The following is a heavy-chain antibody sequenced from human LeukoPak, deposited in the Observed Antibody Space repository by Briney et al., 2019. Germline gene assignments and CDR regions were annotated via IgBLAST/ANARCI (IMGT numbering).Heavy chain of an antibody. J-gene: IGHJ4*02. CDR1: GFAFSTYT. Sequence: GGSLRLSCAASGFAFSTYTMNWVRQAAGKGLEWVSSITGSGGHTYFADSVKGRFTISRDNSKNTLYLQMNSLRAEDTAVYYCAKGSNDFWSAMGPWGQGTLVTVSS. CDR3: AKGSNDFWSAMGP. V-gene: IGHV3-23*01. CDR2: ITGSGGHT. D-gene: IGHD3-3*01.